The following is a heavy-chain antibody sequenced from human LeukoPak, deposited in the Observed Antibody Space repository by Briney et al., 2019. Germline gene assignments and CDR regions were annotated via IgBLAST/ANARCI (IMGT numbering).Heavy chain of an antibody. CDR1: GGSISSSSYY. CDR2: IYYSGST. D-gene: IGHD3-10*01. J-gene: IGHJ4*02. V-gene: IGHV4-39*01. CDR3: ASGYYYGSGSYFSIADY. Sequence: SETLSLTCTVSGGSISSSSYYWGWIRQPPGKGLEWIGSIYYSGSTYYNPSLKSRVTISVDTSKNQFSLKLSSVTAADTAVYYCASGYYYGSGSYFSIADYWGQGTLVTVSS.